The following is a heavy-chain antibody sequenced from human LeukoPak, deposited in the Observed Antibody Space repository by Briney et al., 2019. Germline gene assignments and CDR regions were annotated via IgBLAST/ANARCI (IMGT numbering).Heavy chain of an antibody. J-gene: IGHJ4*02. D-gene: IGHD3-16*01. CDR1: GYTFTSYD. V-gene: IGHV1-8*01. Sequence: GASVKVSCKASGYTFTSYDINWVRQATGQGLEWMGWMNPNSGNTGYAQKFQGRVTITADKSTSTAYMELSSLRSEDTAVYYCARVSSAGGFDYWGQGTLVTVSS. CDR3: ARVSSAGGFDY. CDR2: MNPNSGNT.